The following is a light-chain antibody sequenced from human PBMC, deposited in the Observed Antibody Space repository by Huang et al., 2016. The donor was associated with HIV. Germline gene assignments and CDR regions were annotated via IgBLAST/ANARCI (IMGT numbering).Light chain of an antibody. CDR2: GAS. J-gene: IGKJ2*01. CDR1: QSVRSSY. CDR3: QQYDGPPYT. Sequence: ETVLTQSPGTLSLSPGERATLSCRASQSVRSSYFAWYQQKPGQAPRLLIYGASRRATGIPDRFSGSGSGTDFTLTISRLEPEDFAVYYCQQYDGPPYTFGQGTKLEIK. V-gene: IGKV3-20*01.